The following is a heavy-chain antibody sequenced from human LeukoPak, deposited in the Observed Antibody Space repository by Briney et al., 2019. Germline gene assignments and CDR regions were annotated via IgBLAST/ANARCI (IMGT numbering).Heavy chain of an antibody. CDR2: ISSLSNYT. CDR3: ARGGENSGFDY. CDR1: RFTFTNYS. Sequence: GGSLRLSCAASRFTFTNYSMNWVRQAPGKGLEWVSSISSLSNYTYYADSVKGRFTISRDNAKNSLYLQMNSLRAEDTALYYCARGGENSGFDYWGQGTLVIVSS. V-gene: IGHV3-21*01. J-gene: IGHJ4*02. D-gene: IGHD6-19*01.